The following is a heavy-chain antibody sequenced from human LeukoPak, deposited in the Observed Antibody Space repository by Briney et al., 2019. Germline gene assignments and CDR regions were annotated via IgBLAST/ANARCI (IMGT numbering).Heavy chain of an antibody. CDR3: ARSLGVGATLDY. D-gene: IGHD1-26*01. CDR2: INAGNGNT. V-gene: IGHV1-3*03. J-gene: IGHJ4*02. Sequence: ASVKVSCKASGYTFTSHALHWVRQAPGQRLEWMGWINAGNGNTKYSQEFQGRVTISRDTSARTAYMELSNLRYEDMAVFYCARSLGVGATLDYWGQGTLVTVSS. CDR1: GYTFTSHA.